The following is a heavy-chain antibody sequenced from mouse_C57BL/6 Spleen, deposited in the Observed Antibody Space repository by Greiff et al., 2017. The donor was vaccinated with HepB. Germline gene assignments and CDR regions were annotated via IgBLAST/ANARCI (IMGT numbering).Heavy chain of an antibody. J-gene: IGHJ3*01. CDR1: GYTFTSYD. Sequence: VQLQQSGPELVKPGASVKLSCKASGYTFTSYDINWVKQRPGQGLEWIGWIYPRDGSTKYNEKFKGKSTLTVDKTSSTAYMDLHSLTSEDSAVYFGARRGSGYPAWFAYWGQGTLVTVSA. CDR2: IYPRDGST. D-gene: IGHD3-2*02. V-gene: IGHV1-85*01. CDR3: ARRGSGYPAWFAY.